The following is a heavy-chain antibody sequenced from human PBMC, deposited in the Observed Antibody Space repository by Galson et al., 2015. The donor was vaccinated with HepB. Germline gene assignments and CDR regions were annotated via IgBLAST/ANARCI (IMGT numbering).Heavy chain of an antibody. CDR1: GFTIGDYA. D-gene: IGHD6-19*01. CDR2: IRSKVYGETT. Sequence: SLRLSCAASGFTIGDYAMSWFRQAPGEGLEWVSFIRSKVYGETTEYAASVKGRFTISRDGSESIGYLQMNSLETEDTAVYYCARGIPAVAGYYFDYWGQGTQVTVSS. V-gene: IGHV3-49*01. CDR3: ARGIPAVAGYYFDY. J-gene: IGHJ4*02.